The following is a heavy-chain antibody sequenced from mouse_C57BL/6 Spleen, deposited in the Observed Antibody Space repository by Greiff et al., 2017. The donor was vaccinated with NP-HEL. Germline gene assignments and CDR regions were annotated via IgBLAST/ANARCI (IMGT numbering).Heavy chain of an antibody. J-gene: IGHJ4*01. V-gene: IGHV1-50*01. CDR2: IDPSDSYT. CDR1: GYTFTSYW. CDR3: GAWGDAMDY. Sequence: QVQLQQPGAELVKPGASEKLSCKASGYTFTSYWMQWVKQRPGQGLEWIGEIDPSDSYTNYNQKFKGKATLTVDTSSSTAYMQLSSLTSEDSAVYYCGAWGDAMDYWGQGTSVTVSS.